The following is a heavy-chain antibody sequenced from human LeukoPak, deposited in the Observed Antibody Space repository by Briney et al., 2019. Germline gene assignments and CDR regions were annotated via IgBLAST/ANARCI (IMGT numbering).Heavy chain of an antibody. D-gene: IGHD5-18*01. J-gene: IGHJ6*02. CDR3: ARDHGSYGYFLYYYYGMDV. V-gene: IGHV1-46*01. Sequence: ASVKVSCKASGYTFTGYYMHWVRQAPGQGLEWMGIINPSGGSTSYAQKFQGRVTMTRDTSTSTVYMELSSLRSEDTAVYYCARDHGSYGYFLYYYYGMDVWGQGTTVTVSS. CDR1: GYTFTGYY. CDR2: INPSGGST.